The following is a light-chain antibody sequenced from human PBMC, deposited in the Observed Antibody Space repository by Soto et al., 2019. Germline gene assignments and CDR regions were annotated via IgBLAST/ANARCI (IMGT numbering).Light chain of an antibody. CDR1: SGDVGSYNL. CDR3: CSYAGNSEV. Sequence: QSALTQPASVSGSPGQSITIPCTGTSGDVGSYNLVSWYQQHPGKAPKLMIYEVTERPSGVSNRFSGSKSGNTASLTISGLQHEDEADYYCCSYAGNSEVFGTGTKLTVL. CDR2: EVT. V-gene: IGLV2-23*02. J-gene: IGLJ1*01.